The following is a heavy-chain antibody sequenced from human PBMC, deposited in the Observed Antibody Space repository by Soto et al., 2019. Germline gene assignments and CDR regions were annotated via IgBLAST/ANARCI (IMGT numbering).Heavy chain of an antibody. CDR1: GYTFTGYY. V-gene: IGHV1-2*04. Sequence: QVQLVQSGAEVKKPGASVKVSCKASGYTFTGYYMHWVRQAPGQGLEWMGWINPNSGGTNYAQKFQGWVTMTRDTSISTAYMELSRLRSDDTAVYYCARAGIAAAGIGENYYYYYMDVWGKGTTVTVSS. CDR3: ARAGIAAAGIGENYYYYYMDV. J-gene: IGHJ6*03. CDR2: INPNSGGT. D-gene: IGHD6-13*01.